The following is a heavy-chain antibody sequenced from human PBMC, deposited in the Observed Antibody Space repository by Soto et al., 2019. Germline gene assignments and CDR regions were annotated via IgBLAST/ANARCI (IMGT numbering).Heavy chain of an antibody. D-gene: IGHD1-1*01. Sequence: QVQLVESGGGVVQPGRSLRLSCAASGFTFSSYAMHWVRQAPGKGLEWVAVISYDGSNKYYADSVKGRFTISRDNSKNTLYLQMTSRRAEDTAVYYCARVERWGQGTLVTVSS. CDR2: ISYDGSNK. J-gene: IGHJ4*02. CDR3: ARVER. CDR1: GFTFSSYA. V-gene: IGHV3-30-3*01.